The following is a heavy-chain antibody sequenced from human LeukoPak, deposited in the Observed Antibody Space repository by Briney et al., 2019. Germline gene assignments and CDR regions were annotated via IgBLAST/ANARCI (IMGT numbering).Heavy chain of an antibody. J-gene: IGHJ6*02. Sequence: ASVKVSCKASGYTLTSYGISWVRQAPGQGLEWMGWISAYNGNTNYAQKLQGRVTMTTDTSTSTAYMELRSLRSDDTAVYYCARGAAAAGTVYYYGMDVWGQGTTVTVSS. CDR1: GYTLTSYG. V-gene: IGHV1-18*01. CDR3: ARGAAAAGTVYYYGMDV. CDR2: ISAYNGNT. D-gene: IGHD6-13*01.